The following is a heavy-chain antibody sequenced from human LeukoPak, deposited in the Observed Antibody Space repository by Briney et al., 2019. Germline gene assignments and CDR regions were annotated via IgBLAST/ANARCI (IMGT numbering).Heavy chain of an antibody. Sequence: PGGSLRLSCAASGFSFSDYWMTWVRQAPGKGLEWVANIKQDESEKYYVDSVKGRFTISRDNAKNSLYLQMNSLRAEDTAVYYCAMTTVTTVDYWGQGTLVTVSS. D-gene: IGHD4-17*01. V-gene: IGHV3-7*01. CDR2: IKQDESEK. J-gene: IGHJ4*02. CDR3: AMTTVTTVDY. CDR1: GFSFSDYW.